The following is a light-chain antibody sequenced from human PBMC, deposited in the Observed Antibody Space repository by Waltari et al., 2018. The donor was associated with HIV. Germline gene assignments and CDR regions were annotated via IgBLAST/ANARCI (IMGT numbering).Light chain of an antibody. CDR1: QSISWW. CDR3: QQYNDFSAYT. CDR2: KAS. J-gene: IGKJ2*01. Sequence: DIQMTQSPSTLSASVGDRVTITCRASQSISWWLAWYQQKPGKAPKLLIYKASTLESGVPSRFSGSGSGTDFTLTISSLQPDDFATYYCQQYNDFSAYTFGQGTKLEI. V-gene: IGKV1-5*03.